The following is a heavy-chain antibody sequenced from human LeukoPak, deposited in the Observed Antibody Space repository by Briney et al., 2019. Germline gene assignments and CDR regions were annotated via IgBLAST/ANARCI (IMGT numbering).Heavy chain of an antibody. Sequence: GECLQISCKGSGYSFTSYWIGWVRQLPGKGLEGMGIIYPGDSDTRYSPSFQGQVIISADKSISTAYLQWSSLKASDTAMYYCARTIAAAGINDYYYYGMDVWGQGTTVTVSS. CDR1: GYSFTSYW. CDR2: IYPGDSDT. D-gene: IGHD6-13*01. V-gene: IGHV5-51*01. J-gene: IGHJ6*02. CDR3: ARTIAAAGINDYYYYGMDV.